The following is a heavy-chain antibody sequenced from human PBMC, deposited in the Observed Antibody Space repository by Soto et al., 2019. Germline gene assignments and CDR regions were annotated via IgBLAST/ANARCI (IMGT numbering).Heavy chain of an antibody. D-gene: IGHD3-16*01. V-gene: IGHV3-48*02. CDR1: GFTFNTYN. Sequence: EVQLVEYGGGLVQPGGSLRLSCTASGFTFNTYNMNWVRQAPGKGLEWVSYISSSSYTISYADSIKGRFTISRDNAKKSLYLQMNSLRDEDTAVYYCAREMSLSGGAYFDYWGQGTLISVSS. J-gene: IGHJ4*02. CDR3: AREMSLSGGAYFDY. CDR2: ISSSSYTI.